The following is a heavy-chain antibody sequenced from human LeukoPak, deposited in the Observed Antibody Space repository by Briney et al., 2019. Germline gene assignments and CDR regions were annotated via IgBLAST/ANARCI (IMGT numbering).Heavy chain of an antibody. D-gene: IGHD2-2*01. Sequence: SETLSLTCTVSSGSISSYYWSWIRQPAGKGLEWIGRIYTSGSTNYNPSLKSRVTMSVDTSKNQFSLKLSSVTAADTAVYYCARDKEYPLLLGVGNWFDPWGQGTLVTVSS. CDR1: SGSISSYY. J-gene: IGHJ5*02. CDR2: IYTSGST. V-gene: IGHV4-4*07. CDR3: ARDKEYPLLLGVGNWFDP.